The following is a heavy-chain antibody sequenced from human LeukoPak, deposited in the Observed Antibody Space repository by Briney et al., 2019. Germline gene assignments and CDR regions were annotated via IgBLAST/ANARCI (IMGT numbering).Heavy chain of an antibody. Sequence: GGSLRLSCAASGFTFSSYGLHWVRQAPGKGLEWVAVISYDGSNKYYADSVKGRFTISRDNSKNTLYLQMNSLRAEDTAVYYRAKVFTSGWYYYYGMDVWDQGTTVTVSS. D-gene: IGHD6-19*01. CDR1: GFTFSSYG. CDR2: ISYDGSNK. CDR3: AKVFTSGWYYYYGMDV. J-gene: IGHJ6*02. V-gene: IGHV3-30*18.